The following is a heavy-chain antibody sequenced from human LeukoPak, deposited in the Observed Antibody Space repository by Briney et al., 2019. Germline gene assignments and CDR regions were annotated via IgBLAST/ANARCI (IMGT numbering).Heavy chain of an antibody. CDR2: ISGSGGST. Sequence: PGGSLRLSCAASGFTFSSYGMTWVRQAPGKGLEWVSGISGSGGSTYYADSVKGRFTISRDNSKNTLYLQMNSLRAEDTAVYYCAKGHSSGWPFDYWGQGTLVTVSS. CDR1: GFTFSSYG. D-gene: IGHD6-19*01. J-gene: IGHJ4*02. CDR3: AKGHSSGWPFDY. V-gene: IGHV3-23*01.